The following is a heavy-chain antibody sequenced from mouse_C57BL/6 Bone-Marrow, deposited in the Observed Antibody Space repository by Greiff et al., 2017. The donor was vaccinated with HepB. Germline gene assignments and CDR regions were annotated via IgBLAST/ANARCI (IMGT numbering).Heavy chain of an antibody. D-gene: IGHD1-1*01. CDR1: GYSITSGYY. CDR3: ARVYYGSPWFAY. CDR2: ISYDGSN. Sequence: VQLQQSGPGLVKPSQSLSLTCSVTGYSITSGYYWNWIRQFPGNKLEWMGYISYDGSNNYNPSLKNRISITRDTSKNQFFLKLNSVTTEDTATYYCARVYYGSPWFAYWGQGTLVTVSA. V-gene: IGHV3-6*01. J-gene: IGHJ3*01.